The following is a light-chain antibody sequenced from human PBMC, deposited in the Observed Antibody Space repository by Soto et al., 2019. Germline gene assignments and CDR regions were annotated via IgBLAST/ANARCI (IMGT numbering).Light chain of an antibody. V-gene: IGKV1-5*01. CDR2: DAS. J-gene: IGKJ4*01. CDR3: QQFHDCSPPT. Sequence: DIQMTQSPSTLSASVGDRVTISCRASQSIGNWLAWYQQSPGRAPNLLIYDASTLESGVPSRFSGNGSGTEFTLSISSLQAEDFATYYCQQFHDCSPPTFGGGTKVEIK. CDR1: QSIGNW.